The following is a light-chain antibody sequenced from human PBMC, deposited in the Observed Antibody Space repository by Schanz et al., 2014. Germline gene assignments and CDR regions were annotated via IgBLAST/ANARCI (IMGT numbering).Light chain of an antibody. J-gene: IGLJ2*01. V-gene: IGLV2-11*01. CDR1: SSDVGGYNY. CDR3: SSHSLTSILV. Sequence: QSALTQPRSVSGSPGQSVTISCTGTSSDVGGYNYVSWYQQHPGKAPQLMIHDVTKRPSGVPDRFSGSKSGSTASMTISGLQAEDEADYYCSSHSLTSILVFGGGTKLTVL. CDR2: DVT.